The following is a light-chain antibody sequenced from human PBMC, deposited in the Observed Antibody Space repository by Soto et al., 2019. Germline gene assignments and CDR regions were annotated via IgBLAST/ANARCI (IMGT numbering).Light chain of an antibody. CDR1: SSGVGGYNY. V-gene: IGLV2-11*01. J-gene: IGLJ1*01. Sequence: QSALTQPRSVSGSPGQSVTISCTGTSSGVGGYNYVSWYQQHPGKAPKLMIYDVSKRPSGVPDRFSGSKSGNTASLTISWLQAEDEADYYCCSYAGSYTYVFGTGTKVTV. CDR3: CSYAGSYTYV. CDR2: DVS.